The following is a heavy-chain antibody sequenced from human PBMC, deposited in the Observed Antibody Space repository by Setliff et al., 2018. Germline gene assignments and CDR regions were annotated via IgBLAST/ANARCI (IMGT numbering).Heavy chain of an antibody. CDR1: GGSFSGYH. Sequence: SETLSLTCAVYGGSFSGYHWSWIRQPPGKGLEWIGSIYYSGSTYYNPSLKSRVTMSVDTSKSHFSLRLSPVTAADTAVYYCARMAVRVASRPSSPLEYYYYMDFWGKGATVTVSS. D-gene: IGHD6-6*01. CDR2: IYYSGST. J-gene: IGHJ6*03. CDR3: ARMAVRVASRPSSPLEYYYYMDF. V-gene: IGHV4-34*01.